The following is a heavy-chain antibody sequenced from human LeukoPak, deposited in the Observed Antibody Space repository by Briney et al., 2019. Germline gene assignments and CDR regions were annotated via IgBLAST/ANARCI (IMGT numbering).Heavy chain of an antibody. CDR2: IYPGDSDT. CDR3: ARRNPLAGDNFDY. Sequence: GESLKISCKGSGYSFSSYWSVWVRQMPGKGLEWMGTIYPGDSDTGYNPSFEGQVTFSADKSISTAYLQWNSLKPSDTAMYYCARRNPLAGDNFDYWGQGTLVTVSS. J-gene: IGHJ4*02. D-gene: IGHD3-3*02. V-gene: IGHV5-51*01. CDR1: GYSFSSYW.